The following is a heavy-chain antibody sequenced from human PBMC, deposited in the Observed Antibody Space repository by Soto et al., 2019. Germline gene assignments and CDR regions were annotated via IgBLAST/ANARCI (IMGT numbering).Heavy chain of an antibody. CDR2: IIPILGIA. J-gene: IGHJ4*02. CDR1: GGTFSSYT. D-gene: IGHD4-17*01. CDR3: ARAMPTVTTGDY. V-gene: IGHV1-69*02. Sequence: QVQLVQSGAEVKKPGSSVKVSCKASGGTFSSYTISWVRQAPGQGLEWMGRIIPILGIANYAQKFQGRVTITADKSTSTAYMALSSLRSEDTAVYYCARAMPTVTTGDYWGQGTLVTVSS.